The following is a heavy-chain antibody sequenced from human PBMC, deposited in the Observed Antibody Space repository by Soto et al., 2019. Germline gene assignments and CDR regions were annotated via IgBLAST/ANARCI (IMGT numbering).Heavy chain of an antibody. D-gene: IGHD6-25*01. CDR3: ARVSYSSGMMTDAFDI. CDR2: IYYSGST. J-gene: IGHJ3*02. CDR1: GGSISSYY. V-gene: IGHV4-59*01. Sequence: QVQLQESGPGLVKPSETLSLTCTVSGGSISSYYWSWIRQPPGKGLEWIGYIYYSGSTNYNPSLKSRVTISVDTSKNQFSLKLSSVTAADTAVYYCARVSYSSGMMTDAFDIWGHGTMVTVSS.